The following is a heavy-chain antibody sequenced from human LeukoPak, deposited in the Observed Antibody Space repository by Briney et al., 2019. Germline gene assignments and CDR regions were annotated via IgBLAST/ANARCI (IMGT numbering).Heavy chain of an antibody. J-gene: IGHJ4*02. Sequence: GRSLRLSCAASGFTFSPHAMHWVRQAPGKGLKWVAVISSDGSDKYYADSVQGRFTISRDNSKNTLYLQMNSLRPEDTAVYYCARLTWELGDYWGQGTLVTVSS. D-gene: IGHD1-26*01. CDR1: GFTFSPHA. CDR2: ISSDGSDK. CDR3: ARLTWELGDY. V-gene: IGHV3-30-3*01.